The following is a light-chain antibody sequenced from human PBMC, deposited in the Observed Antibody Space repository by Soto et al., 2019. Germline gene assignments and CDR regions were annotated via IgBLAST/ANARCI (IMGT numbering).Light chain of an antibody. CDR1: QSISSW. CDR3: QQYNSYLYT. V-gene: IGKV1-5*01. Sequence: DIQMTQSPSTLSASVGDRVTITCRASQSISSWLAWYQQKPGKAPKLLIYDASSLESGVPSRFSGSGSGTEFTLTISSLQPDDFETYYCQQYNSYLYTFGQGTKVDI. CDR2: DAS. J-gene: IGKJ2*01.